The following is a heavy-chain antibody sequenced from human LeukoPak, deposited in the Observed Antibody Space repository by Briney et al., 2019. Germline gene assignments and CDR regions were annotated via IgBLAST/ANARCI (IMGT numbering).Heavy chain of an antibody. CDR1: GVIFNNFA. D-gene: IGHD4-17*01. CDR3: ARAGRADGDYHYFEY. CDR2: ISNDGSNK. V-gene: IGHV3-30-3*01. J-gene: IGHJ4*02. Sequence: GGSLRLSCAASGVIFNNFAFHWVRQAPGKGLEWVAAISNDGSNKCYADSVRGRLTISRDNSKNTLYLQMNSLRAEDTAVYYCARAGRADGDYHYFEYWGQGTLVTVSS.